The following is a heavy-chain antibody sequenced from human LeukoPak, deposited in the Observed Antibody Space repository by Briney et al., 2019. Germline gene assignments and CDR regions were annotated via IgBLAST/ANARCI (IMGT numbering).Heavy chain of an antibody. J-gene: IGHJ6*03. CDR3: ARDLGPPMLYGDITYYYYYMDV. D-gene: IGHD2-8*01. CDR1: GFTFSDYY. Sequence: GGSLRLSCAASGFTFSDYYMSWIRQAPGKGLEWVSYISSSGSTIYYADSVKGRFTISRDNAKNSLYLQMNSLRAEDTAVYYCARDLGPPMLYGDITYYYYYMDVWGKGTTVTVSS. CDR2: ISSSGSTI. V-gene: IGHV3-11*04.